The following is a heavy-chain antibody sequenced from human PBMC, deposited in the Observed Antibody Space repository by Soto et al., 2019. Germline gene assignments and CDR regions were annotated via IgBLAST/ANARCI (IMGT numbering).Heavy chain of an antibody. CDR1: GFTFTSYA. D-gene: IGHD5-18*01. CDR3: AKDREYSYGYPSCFDC. Sequence: HPGGSLRLSCAASGFTFTSYAMSWVRQAPGKGLEWVSAISGSGGSTYYADSVKGRFTISRDKSKNTLYLQMNSLRAEDTAVYYCAKDREYSYGYPSCFDCWGQGTLVTVSS. J-gene: IGHJ4*02. V-gene: IGHV3-23*01. CDR2: ISGSGGST.